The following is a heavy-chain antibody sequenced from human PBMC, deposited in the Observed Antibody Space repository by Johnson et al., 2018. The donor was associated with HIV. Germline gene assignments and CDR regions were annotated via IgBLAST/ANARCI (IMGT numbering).Heavy chain of an antibody. CDR2: IGTAGDT. J-gene: IGHJ3*02. CDR3: ARESPGYAFDI. D-gene: IGHD1-1*01. V-gene: IGHV3-13*01. CDR1: GFTFSSYD. Sequence: VQLVESGGDLVQPGGSLRLSCAASGFTFSSYDMHWVRQGTGKGLEWVSAIGTAGDTYYPGSVKGRFTISRENAKNSLYLQMNSLRAGDTAVYYCARESPGYAFDIWGQGTMVTVSS.